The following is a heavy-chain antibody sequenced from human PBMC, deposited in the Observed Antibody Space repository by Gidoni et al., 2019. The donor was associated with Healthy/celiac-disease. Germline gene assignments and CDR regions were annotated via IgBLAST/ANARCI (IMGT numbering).Heavy chain of an antibody. CDR3: ARHKAQVTRVYY. CDR1: GGSISSYY. CDR2: IYYSGST. Sequence: QVQLQESGPGLVKPSETVSPTCTVPGGSISSYYWSWIRQPPGKGLEWIGYIYYSGSTNYNPSLKSRVTISVDTSKNHFSLKLSSVTAADRAVYYCARHKAQVTRVYYWGQGTLVTVSS. D-gene: IGHD4-17*01. V-gene: IGHV4-59*08. J-gene: IGHJ4*02.